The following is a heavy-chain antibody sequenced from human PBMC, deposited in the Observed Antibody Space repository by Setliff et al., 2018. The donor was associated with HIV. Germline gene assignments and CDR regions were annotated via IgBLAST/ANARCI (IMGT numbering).Heavy chain of an antibody. J-gene: IGHJ4*02. D-gene: IGHD3-22*01. CDR1: GYTFTGYY. V-gene: IGHV1-2*04. CDR2: INPNSGGT. Sequence: ASVKVSCKASGYTFTGYYMHWVRQAPGQGLEWMGWINPNSGGTNYARKFQGWVTMTRDTSISTAYMELSRLRSDDTAVYYCARGNNSSGYWGYYFDYWGQGTLVTVSS. CDR3: ARGNNSSGYWGYYFDY.